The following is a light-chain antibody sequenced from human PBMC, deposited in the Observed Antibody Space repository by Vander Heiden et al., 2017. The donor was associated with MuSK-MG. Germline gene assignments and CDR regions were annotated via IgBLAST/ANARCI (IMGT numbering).Light chain of an antibody. CDR2: AAS. CDR3: QQSYSTPFT. V-gene: IGKV1-39*01. J-gene: IGKJ3*01. CDR1: QGISSY. Sequence: DIQMTQSPSSLSASVGDRVTITCRASQGISSYLNWYQQKPGKAPKLLIYAASSLQSGVPSRFSGSGSGTDFTLTISSLQPEDCATYYCQQSYSTPFTFGPGTKVDIK.